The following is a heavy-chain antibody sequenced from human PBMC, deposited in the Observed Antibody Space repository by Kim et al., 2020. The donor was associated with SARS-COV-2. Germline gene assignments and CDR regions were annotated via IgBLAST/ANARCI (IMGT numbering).Heavy chain of an antibody. J-gene: IGHJ4*02. CDR3: ARGGSSSSDLDY. V-gene: IGHV3-48*03. CDR2: ISSSGSTI. D-gene: IGHD6-6*01. Sequence: GGSLRLSCAASGFTFSSYEMNWVRQAPGKGLEWVSYISSSGSTIYYADSVKGRFTISRDNAKNSLYLQMNSLRAEDTAVYYCARGGSSSSDLDYWGQGTLVTVSS. CDR1: GFTFSSYE.